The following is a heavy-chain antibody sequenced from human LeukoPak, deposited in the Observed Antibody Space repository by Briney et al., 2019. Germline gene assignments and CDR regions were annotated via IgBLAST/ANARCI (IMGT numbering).Heavy chain of an antibody. D-gene: IGHD4/OR15-4a*01. CDR1: GFTFSSYE. Sequence: GGSLRLSCAASGFTFSSYEMNWVRQAPGKGLEWVSFIYSGTTHYSDSVKGRFTISRDNSKNTLYLQMNSLRAEDTAVYYCARRAGAYSHPYDYWGQGTLVTVSS. V-gene: IGHV3-53*01. CDR3: ARRAGAYSHPYDY. J-gene: IGHJ4*02. CDR2: IYSGTT.